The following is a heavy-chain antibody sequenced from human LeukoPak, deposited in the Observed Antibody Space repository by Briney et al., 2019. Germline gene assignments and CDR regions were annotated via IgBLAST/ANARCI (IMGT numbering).Heavy chain of an antibody. CDR1: GFTFSSYS. CDR3: ARDAPSGWFGELLYQSGDYYYYGMDV. D-gene: IGHD3-10*01. Sequence: GGSLRLSCAASGFTFSSYSMNWVRQAPGKGLEWVSYISSSSSTIYYADSVKGRFTISRDNAKNSLYLQMNSLRAEDTAVYYCARDAPSGWFGELLYQSGDYYYYGMDVWGQGTTVTVSS. CDR2: ISSSSSTI. J-gene: IGHJ6*02. V-gene: IGHV3-48*04.